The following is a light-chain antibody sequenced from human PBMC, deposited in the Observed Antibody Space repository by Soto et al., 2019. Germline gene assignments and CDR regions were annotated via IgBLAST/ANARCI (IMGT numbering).Light chain of an antibody. CDR1: QSISSW. CDR3: QQYNTYSGLT. Sequence: DIQMTQSPSTLSASVGDRVTITCRASQSISSWLAWYQQKPGKAPKRLIYTASTLESGVPSRFRGSGSWTECTLTISSLQPDDFATYHCQQYNTYSGLTFGGGTKVEIK. J-gene: IGKJ4*01. CDR2: TAS. V-gene: IGKV1-5*03.